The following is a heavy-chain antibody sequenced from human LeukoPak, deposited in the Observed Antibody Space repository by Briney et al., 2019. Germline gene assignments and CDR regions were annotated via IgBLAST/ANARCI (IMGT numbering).Heavy chain of an antibody. CDR2: IYYSGST. CDR3: ARVGGTNYYYYGMDV. CDR1: GGSISSYY. Sequence: PSETLSLTCTVSGGSISSYYWSWIRQPPGKGLEWIGYIYYSGSTNYNPSLKSRVTISVDTSKNQFSLKLSSVTAADAAVYYCARVGGTNYYYYGMDVWGQGTTVTVSS. D-gene: IGHD4-23*01. V-gene: IGHV4-59*01. J-gene: IGHJ6*02.